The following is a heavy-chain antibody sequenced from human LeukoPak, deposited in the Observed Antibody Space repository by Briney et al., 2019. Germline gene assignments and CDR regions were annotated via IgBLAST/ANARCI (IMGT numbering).Heavy chain of an antibody. V-gene: IGHV3-30*18. D-gene: IGHD3-10*01. Sequence: GGSLRLSCEGSGFTFSRHGMHWVRQAPGKGLEWVAVISNEGNYKYYGDSVKGRFAISRDNFKNTTYLQMNYLRPEDTAVYFCAKGGHYLFDYWDQGALVTVSS. CDR3: AKGGHYLFDY. CDR2: ISNEGNYK. CDR1: GFTFSRHG. J-gene: IGHJ4*02.